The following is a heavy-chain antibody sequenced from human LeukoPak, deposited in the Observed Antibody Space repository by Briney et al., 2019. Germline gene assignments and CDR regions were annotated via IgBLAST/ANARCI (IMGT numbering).Heavy chain of an antibody. Sequence: ASVKVSCKASGYTFTNYYMHWVRQAPGQGLEWMGIINPSAGSTSYAQKFQGRVTMTRDTSTGTVYMELSSLRSEDTAVYYCARGRSRDIVVVPAAIRYAEYFQHWGRGTLVTVSS. J-gene: IGHJ1*01. CDR3: ARGRSRDIVVVPAAIRYAEYFQH. CDR1: GYTFTNYY. V-gene: IGHV1-46*01. D-gene: IGHD2-2*02. CDR2: INPSAGST.